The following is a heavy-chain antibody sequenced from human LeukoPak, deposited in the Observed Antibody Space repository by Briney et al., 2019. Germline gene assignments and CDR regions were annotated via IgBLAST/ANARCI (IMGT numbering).Heavy chain of an antibody. J-gene: IGHJ4*02. CDR2: INPSGGST. CDR3: AIFELGSYYDY. CDR1: GYTFTSYY. D-gene: IGHD1-7*01. Sequence: ASVKVSCKASGYTFTSYYMHWVRQAPGQGLEWMGLINPSGGSTSYAQKFQGRVTITRDMSTSTVYMELSSLRSEDTSVYYCAIFELGSYYDYWGQGTLVTVSS. V-gene: IGHV1-46*01.